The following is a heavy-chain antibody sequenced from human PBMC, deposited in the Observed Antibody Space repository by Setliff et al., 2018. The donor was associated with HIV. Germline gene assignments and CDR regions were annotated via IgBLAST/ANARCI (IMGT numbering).Heavy chain of an antibody. CDR2: INHSGST. Sequence: SETLSLTCAVYGGSFSGYYWSWIRQPPGKGLEWIGEINHSGSTNYNPFLKSRVTISVDTSKNQFSLKLSSVTAADTAVYYCARNPRLRLKPGRTTVNGWFDPWGQGTLVTVSS. V-gene: IGHV4-34*01. D-gene: IGHD4-17*01. CDR1: GGSFSGYY. CDR3: ARNPRLRLKPGRTTVNGWFDP. J-gene: IGHJ5*02.